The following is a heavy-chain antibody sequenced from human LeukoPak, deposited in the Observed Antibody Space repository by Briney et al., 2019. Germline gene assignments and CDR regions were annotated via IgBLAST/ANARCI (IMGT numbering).Heavy chain of an antibody. CDR2: ISYDGSNK. D-gene: IGHD6-19*01. CDR3: AKDYAYSSGWYGCWFDR. CDR1: GFTSSSYG. J-gene: IGHJ5*02. Sequence: PGRSLRLSCAASGFTSSSYGTHSVRQAPGKGLEWVAVISYDGSNKYYADSVKGRFTISRDNSKNTLYLQMNSLRAEDTAVYYCAKDYAYSSGWYGCWFDRWGQGTLVTVSS. V-gene: IGHV3-30*18.